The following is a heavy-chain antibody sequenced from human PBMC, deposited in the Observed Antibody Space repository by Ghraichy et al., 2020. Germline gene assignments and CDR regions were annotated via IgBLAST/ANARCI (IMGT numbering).Heavy chain of an antibody. V-gene: IGHV4-59*01. CDR1: GGSISSYY. Sequence: SETLSLTCTVSGGSISSYYWSWIRQPPGKGLEWIGYIYYSGSTNYNPSLKSRVTISVDTSKNQFSLKLSSVTAADTAVYYCASTGEEAGRAYYDFWSGRWRVSYYGMDVWGQGTTVTVSS. J-gene: IGHJ6*02. CDR3: ASTGEEAGRAYYDFWSGRWRVSYYGMDV. D-gene: IGHD3-3*01. CDR2: IYYSGST.